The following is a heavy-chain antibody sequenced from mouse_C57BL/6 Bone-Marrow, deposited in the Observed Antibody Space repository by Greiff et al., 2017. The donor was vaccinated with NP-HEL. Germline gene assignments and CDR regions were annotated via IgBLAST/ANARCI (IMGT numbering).Heavy chain of an antibody. CDR1: GFTFSDYY. V-gene: IGHV5-16*01. Sequence: EVKLVESEGGLVQPGSSMKLSCTASGFTFSDYYMAWVRQVPEKGLEWVANINYDGSSTYYLDSLKSRFIISRDNAKNILYLQMSSLKSEDTATYYCAREAGTRWYFDVWGTGTTVTVSS. CDR3: AREAGTRWYFDV. J-gene: IGHJ1*03. CDR2: INYDGSST. D-gene: IGHD4-1*01.